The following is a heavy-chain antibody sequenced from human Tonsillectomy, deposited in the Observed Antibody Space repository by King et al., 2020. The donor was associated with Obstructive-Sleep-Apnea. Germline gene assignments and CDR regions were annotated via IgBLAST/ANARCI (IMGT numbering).Heavy chain of an antibody. D-gene: IGHD3-22*01. CDR1: GGSISSYY. CDR2: IYYSGST. J-gene: IGHJ4*02. Sequence: QLQESGPGLVKPSETLSLTCTVSGGSISSYYWSWIRQPPGKGLEWIGYIYYSGSTNYNPSLKSRVTISVDTSKNQFSLKLSSVTAADTAVYYCARNHFDGSDYAIDYWGRGTLVTVSS. CDR3: ARNHFDGSDYAIDY. V-gene: IGHV4-59*08.